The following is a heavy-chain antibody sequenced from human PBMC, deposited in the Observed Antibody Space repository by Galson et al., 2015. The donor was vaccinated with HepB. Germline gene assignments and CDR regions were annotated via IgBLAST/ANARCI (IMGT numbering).Heavy chain of an antibody. Sequence: LRLSCTASGFTFSGSAIPWVRQASGRGPEWIGHIRSKATNYAALYVPSLKGRFTISRDDSKNMAYLHTRSLKTDDTAVYYCVRSGDFSGYSSRWGQGTLVTVSS. J-gene: IGHJ4*02. V-gene: IGHV3-73*01. CDR2: IRSKATNYAA. CDR3: VRSGDFSGYSSR. D-gene: IGHD6-13*01. CDR1: GFTFSGSA.